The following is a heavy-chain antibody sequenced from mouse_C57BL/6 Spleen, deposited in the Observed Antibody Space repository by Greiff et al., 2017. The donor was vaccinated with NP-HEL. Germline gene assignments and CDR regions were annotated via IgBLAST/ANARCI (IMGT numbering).Heavy chain of an antibody. CDR2: ISYDGSN. D-gene: IGHD1-1*01. J-gene: IGHJ2*01. CDR3: ARGGIITTVFDY. V-gene: IGHV3-6*01. Sequence: EVQLQESGPGLVKPSQSLSLTCSVTGYSITSGYYWNWIRQFPGNKLEWMGYISYDGSNNYNPSLKNRISITRDTSKNQFFLKLNSVTTEDTATYYCARGGIITTVFDYWGQGTTLTVSS. CDR1: GYSITSGYY.